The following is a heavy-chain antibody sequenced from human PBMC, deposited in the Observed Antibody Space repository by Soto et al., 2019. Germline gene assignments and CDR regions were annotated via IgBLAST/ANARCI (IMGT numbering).Heavy chain of an antibody. J-gene: IGHJ6*02. D-gene: IGHD3-10*01. Sequence: ASETLSLTCAVSGDSSSIRNWCSCVRQPPGKGLEWIGEIYHSGSTNYNPSLKSRITISVDKSKKQFSLKLTSMTAADTAVYYCARALTDAEGFGYYYGMDVWGQGTTVTVSS. CDR1: GDSSSIRNW. V-gene: IGHV4-4*02. CDR2: IYHSGST. CDR3: ARALTDAEGFGYYYGMDV.